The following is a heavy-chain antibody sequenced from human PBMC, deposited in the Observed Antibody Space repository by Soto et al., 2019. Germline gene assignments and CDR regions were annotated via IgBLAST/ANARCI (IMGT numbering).Heavy chain of an antibody. D-gene: IGHD3-10*01. J-gene: IGHJ4*02. Sequence: GGSMRLSCTSSGFPFSSYAVHWVSKTPGNGLEWVSVIGGRGGSIYYADSVKGRFTISRDNSKSTLYLQMNSLRAEDTAVYYCAKVPGGSGSWYYFDSWGQGTLVTVSS. V-gene: IGHV3-23*01. CDR3: AKVPGGSGSWYYFDS. CDR2: IGGRGGSI. CDR1: GFPFSSYA.